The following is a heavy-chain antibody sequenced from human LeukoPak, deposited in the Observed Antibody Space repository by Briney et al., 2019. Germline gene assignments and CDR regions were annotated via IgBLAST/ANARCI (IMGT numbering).Heavy chain of an antibody. Sequence: GGSLRLSCAASGFTFSNSWMTWVRQAPGKGLEWVANINQDGSKKTYVDSVRGRFTISRDNAKNSLYLQMNSLRAEDTAVYYCATAPAAADSCWGQGTLVALSS. D-gene: IGHD6-13*01. CDR2: INQDGSKK. J-gene: IGHJ4*02. V-gene: IGHV3-7*01. CDR1: GFTFSNSW. CDR3: ATAPAAADSC.